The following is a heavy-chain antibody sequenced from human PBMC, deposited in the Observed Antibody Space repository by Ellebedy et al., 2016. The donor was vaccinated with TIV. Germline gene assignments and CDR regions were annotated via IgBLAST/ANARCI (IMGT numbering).Heavy chain of an antibody. CDR2: IWYDGSNK. CDR1: GFAFSRCA. D-gene: IGHD2-15*01. Sequence: GESLKISXAASGFAFSRCAMHWVRQAPGKGLEWVAVIWYDGSNKYYADSVKGRFTISRDDSKNTLYLQMNSLRAEDTAVYYCARNRIVVVDRRQRSWLDPWGQGTLVTVSS. J-gene: IGHJ5*02. CDR3: ARNRIVVVDRRQRSWLDP. V-gene: IGHV3-33*08.